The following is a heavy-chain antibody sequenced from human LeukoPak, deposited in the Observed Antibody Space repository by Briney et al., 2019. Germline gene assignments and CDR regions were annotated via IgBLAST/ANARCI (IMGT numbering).Heavy chain of an antibody. D-gene: IGHD6-13*01. V-gene: IGHV3-30*18. CDR3: AKDLKAAAGTLNGLHFDP. CDR1: GFTFSRYG. CDR2: ISYDGGNK. Sequence: GRSLRLSCAASGFTFSRYGMHWVRQAPGKGLEWVAVISYDGGNKYYADSVKGRFTISRDNSKNTLYLQMNSLRAEDTAVYYCAKDLKAAAGTLNGLHFDPWGQGTLVTVSS. J-gene: IGHJ5*02.